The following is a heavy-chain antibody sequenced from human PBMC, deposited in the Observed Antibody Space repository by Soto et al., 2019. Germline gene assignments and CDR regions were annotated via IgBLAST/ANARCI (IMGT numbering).Heavy chain of an antibody. V-gene: IGHV4-31*03. CDR3: ARDKVRLRLDSPPFHWFDP. D-gene: IGHD5-12*01. Sequence: SETLSLTCTVSGGSISSGGYYWSWIRQHPGKGLEWIGYIYYSGSTYYNPSLKSRVTISVDTSKNQFSLKLSSVTAADTAVYYCARDKVRLRLDSPPFHWFDPWGQGTLVTVSS. J-gene: IGHJ5*02. CDR2: IYYSGST. CDR1: GGSISSGGYY.